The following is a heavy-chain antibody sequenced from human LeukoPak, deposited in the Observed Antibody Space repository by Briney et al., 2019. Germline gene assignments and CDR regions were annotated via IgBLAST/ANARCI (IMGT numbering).Heavy chain of an antibody. V-gene: IGHV4-30-4*01. J-gene: IGHJ6*02. Sequence: ASQTLSLTCTVSGGSISSGDYYWSWIRQPPGRGLEWIGYIYYSGSTYYNPSLKSRVTISVDTSKNQFSLKLSSVTAADTAVYYCARDLYYYGMDVWGQGTTVTVSS. CDR3: ARDLYYYGMDV. CDR1: GGSISSGDYY. CDR2: IYYSGST.